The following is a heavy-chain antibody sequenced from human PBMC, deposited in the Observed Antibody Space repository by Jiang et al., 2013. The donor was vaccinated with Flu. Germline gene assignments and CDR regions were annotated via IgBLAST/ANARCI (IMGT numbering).Heavy chain of an antibody. CDR3: ARTLLSGYDPYYYYYGMDV. Sequence: GSGLVKPSETLSLTCTVSGGSISSYYWSWIRQPPGKGLEWIGYIYYSGSTNYNPSLKSRVTISVDTSKNQFSLKLSSVTAADTAVYYCARTLLSGYDPYYYYYGMDVWGQGTTVTVSS. V-gene: IGHV4-59*01. CDR2: IYYSGST. J-gene: IGHJ6*02. CDR1: GGSISSYY. D-gene: IGHD5-12*01.